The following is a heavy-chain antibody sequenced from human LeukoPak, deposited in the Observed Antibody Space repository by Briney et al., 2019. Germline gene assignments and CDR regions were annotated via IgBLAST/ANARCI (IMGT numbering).Heavy chain of an antibody. CDR3: ARDGGGAYSLAFDI. Sequence: PGGSLRLSCAASGFSVISNYMSWVRQAPGKGLEWVSLIYSGGSTNYVDSVKGRFTISRDNSKNTLYLQVNNLRAEDTAVYYCARDGGGAYSLAFDIWGQGTMVTVSS. CDR2: IYSGGST. J-gene: IGHJ3*02. V-gene: IGHV3-53*01. CDR1: GFSVISNY. D-gene: IGHD1-26*01.